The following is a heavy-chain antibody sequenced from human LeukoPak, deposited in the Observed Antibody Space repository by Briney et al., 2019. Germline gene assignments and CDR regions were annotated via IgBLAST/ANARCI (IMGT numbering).Heavy chain of an antibody. J-gene: IGHJ3*02. D-gene: IGHD3-22*01. CDR3: ARAAPYYYDSSGYSAFDS. CDR1: GFTFRSYS. V-gene: IGHV3-48*02. CDR2: ISSTSSTI. Sequence: GGSLRLSCAASGFTFRSYSMHWVRQAPGKGLEWVSYISSTSSTIYYADSVQGRFTISRDNATNSLYLQMNSLRDEDTAVYYCARAAPYYYDSSGYSAFDSWGQGTMVTVSA.